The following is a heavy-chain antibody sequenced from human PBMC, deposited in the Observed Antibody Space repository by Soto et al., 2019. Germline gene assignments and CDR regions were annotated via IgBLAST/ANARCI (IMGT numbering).Heavy chain of an antibody. CDR3: AREGIAVAGKHDAFDI. Sequence: EVQLVESGGGLVKPGGSLRLSCAASGFTFSSYSMNWVRQAPGKGLEWVSSISSSSSYIYYADSVKGRFTISRDNAKNSLYLQMNSLRAEDTAVYYCAREGIAVAGKHDAFDIWGQGTMVTVSS. CDR1: GFTFSSYS. D-gene: IGHD6-19*01. V-gene: IGHV3-21*01. CDR2: ISSSSSYI. J-gene: IGHJ3*02.